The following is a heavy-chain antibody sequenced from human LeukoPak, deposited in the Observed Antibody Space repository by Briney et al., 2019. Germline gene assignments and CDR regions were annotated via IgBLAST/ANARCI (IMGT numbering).Heavy chain of an antibody. Sequence: PGGSLRLSCVASGFTFSNFAMHWVRQAPGKGLEWVTLISFDGSNKYYADSVKGRFTVSRDNSKNTLYLQMNSLRAEDTAVYYYARGVGGGSSWYNFWGQGSLVPVPS. D-gene: IGHD6-13*01. CDR2: ISFDGSNK. J-gene: IGHJ4*02. CDR1: GFTFSNFA. V-gene: IGHV3-30-3*01. CDR3: ARGVGGGSSWYNF.